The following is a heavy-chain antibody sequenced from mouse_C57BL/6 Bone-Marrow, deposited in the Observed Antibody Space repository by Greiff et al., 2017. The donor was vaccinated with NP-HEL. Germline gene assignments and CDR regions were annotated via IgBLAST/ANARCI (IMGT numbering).Heavy chain of an antibody. V-gene: IGHV14-4*01. Sequence: VQLQQSGAELVRPGASVKLSCTASGFNIKDDYMHWVKQRPEQGLEWIGWIDPENGDTEYASKFQGKATITADTSSNTAYLQLSSLTSEDTAVYYCTTIYYGQRGFAYWGRGTLVTVSA. CDR3: TTIYYGQRGFAY. D-gene: IGHD2-1*01. CDR1: GFNIKDDY. CDR2: IDPENGDT. J-gene: IGHJ3*01.